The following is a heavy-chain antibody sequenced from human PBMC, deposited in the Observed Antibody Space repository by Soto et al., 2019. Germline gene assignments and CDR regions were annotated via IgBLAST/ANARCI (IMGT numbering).Heavy chain of an antibody. D-gene: IGHD1-26*01. CDR2: INPSGGST. J-gene: IGHJ3*02. CDR3: ARDREMAHLTDAFHX. V-gene: IGHV1-46*01. CDR1: GYTFTSYY. Sequence: ASVKVSCKASGYTFTSYYMHWVRQAPGQGLEWMGIINPSGGSTSYANKFQGRVTMTRDTSTSTVYMELSSLRSEDTAVYYCARDREMAHLTDAFHXWGQGTMVTVS.